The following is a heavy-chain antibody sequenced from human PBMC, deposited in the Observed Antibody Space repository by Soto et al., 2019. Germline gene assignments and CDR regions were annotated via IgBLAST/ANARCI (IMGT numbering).Heavy chain of an antibody. CDR3: ATSGSYSAFDY. V-gene: IGHV3-66*01. CDR1: GFTVSSNY. Sequence: EVQLVESGGGLVQPGGSLRLSCAASGFTVSSNYMSWVRQAPGKGLEWVSVIYSGGNTYYADSVKGRFTSSRDNSKNTLYLQMNSLRAEDTAVYYCATSGSYSAFDYWGQGTLVTVSS. J-gene: IGHJ4*02. CDR2: IYSGGNT. D-gene: IGHD1-26*01.